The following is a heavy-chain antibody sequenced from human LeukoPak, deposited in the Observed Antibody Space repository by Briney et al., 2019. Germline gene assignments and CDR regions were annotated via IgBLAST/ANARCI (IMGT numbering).Heavy chain of an antibody. D-gene: IGHD1-26*01. CDR1: GGSISSGSDY. J-gene: IGHJ4*02. Sequence: PSETLSLTCTVSGGSISSGSDYWSWIRQPAGKGLEWIGRIYFRGSTNYNPSLKSRVTISIDTSKNQFSLNVSSVTAADTAVYYCARDVGATEIWGQGTLVTVSS. CDR2: IYFRGST. V-gene: IGHV4-61*02. CDR3: ARDVGATEI.